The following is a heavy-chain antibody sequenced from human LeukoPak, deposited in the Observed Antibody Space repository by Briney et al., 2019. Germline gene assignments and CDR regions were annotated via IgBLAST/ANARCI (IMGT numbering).Heavy chain of an antibody. CDR1: GYTLTELS. CDR3: ARVRNYYDSSGYYDTFDY. V-gene: IGHV1-18*01. D-gene: IGHD3-22*01. CDR2: ISAYNGNT. J-gene: IGHJ4*02. Sequence: ASVKVSCKVSGYTLTELSIHWVRQAPGKGLEWMGWISAYNGNTNYAQKLQGRVTMTTDTSTSTAYMELRSLRSDDTAVYYCARVRNYYDSSGYYDTFDYWGQGTLVTVSS.